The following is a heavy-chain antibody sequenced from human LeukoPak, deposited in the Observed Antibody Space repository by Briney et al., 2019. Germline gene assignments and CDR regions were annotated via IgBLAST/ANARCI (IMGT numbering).Heavy chain of an antibody. CDR3: ARTPPGRPPYYFDY. Sequence: SVKVSCKASGGTFSSYATSWVRQAPGQGLEWMGGIIPIFGTANYAQKFQGRVTITADESTSTAYMELSSLRSEDTAVYYCARTPPGRPPYYFDYWGQGTLVTVSS. D-gene: IGHD3-10*01. CDR1: GGTFSSYA. V-gene: IGHV1-69*13. J-gene: IGHJ4*02. CDR2: IIPIFGTA.